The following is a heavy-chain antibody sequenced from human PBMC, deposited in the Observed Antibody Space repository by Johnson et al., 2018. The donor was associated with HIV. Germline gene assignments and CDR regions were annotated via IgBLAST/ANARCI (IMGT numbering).Heavy chain of an antibody. J-gene: IGHJ3*01. CDR2: ISGSGGST. CDR3: AKIYLGQQLRDPFDF. CDR1: GFTFSSYD. D-gene: IGHD6-13*01. Sequence: VQLVESGGGLVQPGGSLRLSCAASGFTFSSYDMHWVRQATGKGLEWVSAISGSGGSTYYADSVKGRFPISSDNSKSTLYRQMCSLRVEDTAGYYCAKIYLGQQLRDPFDFWGQGTLVTVSS. V-gene: IGHV3-23*04.